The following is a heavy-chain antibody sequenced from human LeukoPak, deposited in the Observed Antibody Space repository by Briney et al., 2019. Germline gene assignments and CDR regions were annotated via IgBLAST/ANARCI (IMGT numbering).Heavy chain of an antibody. V-gene: IGHV4-59*12. CDR3: ARDHRVRGDLYYYYYYYMDV. J-gene: IGHJ6*03. D-gene: IGHD3-10*01. CDR2: IYYSGST. Sequence: SETLSLTCTVSGGSISNYYWSWIRQPPGRGLEWIGYIYYSGSTNYNPSLKSRVTISVDTSKNQFSLQLNSVTPEDTAVYYCARDHRVRGDLYYYYYYYMDVWGKGTTVTISS. CDR1: GGSISNYY.